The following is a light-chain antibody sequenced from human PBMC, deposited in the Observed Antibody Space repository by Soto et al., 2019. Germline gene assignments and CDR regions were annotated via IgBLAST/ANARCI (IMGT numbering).Light chain of an antibody. J-gene: IGKJ4*01. CDR1: QSISSW. CDR3: QQYNSYSRT. CDR2: KAS. V-gene: IGKV1-5*03. Sequence: DIQMTQSPSTLSASGGDRVAITCRASQSISSWLAWYQQKPGKAPKLLIYKASSLESGVPSRLSGSGSGTEFTLTISSLQPDDFATYYRQQYNSYSRTFGGGTKVDIK.